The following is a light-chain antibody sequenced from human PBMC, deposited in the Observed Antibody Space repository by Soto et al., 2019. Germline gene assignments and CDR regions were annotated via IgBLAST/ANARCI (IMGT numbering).Light chain of an antibody. Sequence: QSALTQPRSVSGSPGQSVPMSCTGTSSDVGGYNYVSWYQQHPGKAPKLMIYAVNKRPSGVPDRFSGSKSGSTASLTISGLQAEDEADYYCCSYAGKYTYLFGTGTKLTVL. V-gene: IGLV2-11*01. CDR1: SSDVGGYNY. CDR3: CSYAGKYTYL. J-gene: IGLJ1*01. CDR2: AVN.